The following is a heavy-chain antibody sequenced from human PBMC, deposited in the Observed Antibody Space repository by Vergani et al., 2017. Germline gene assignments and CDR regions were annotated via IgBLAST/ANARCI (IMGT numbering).Heavy chain of an antibody. CDR1: GYTFTGYY. CDR3: AREWYNGGYYGSGRPNWFDP. D-gene: IGHD3-10*01. Sequence: QVQLVQSGAEVQKPGASVKVSCKASGYTFTGYYMHWVRQAPGQGLEWMGWSNPNSGGTNYAQKFQGRVTMTRDTSISTAYMELSRLRSDDTAVYYCAREWYNGGYYGSGRPNWFDPWGQGTLVTVSS. J-gene: IGHJ5*02. CDR2: SNPNSGGT. V-gene: IGHV1-2*02.